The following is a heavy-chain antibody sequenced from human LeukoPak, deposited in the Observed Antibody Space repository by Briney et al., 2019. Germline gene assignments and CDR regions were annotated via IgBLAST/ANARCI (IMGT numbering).Heavy chain of an antibody. J-gene: IGHJ4*02. CDR1: GFTFSSYA. CDR2: ISYDGSNK. D-gene: IGHD3-22*01. CDR3: ARGRYYYDTASYYFDY. V-gene: IGHV3-30-3*01. Sequence: PGGSLRLSCAASGFTFSSYAMHWVRQAPGKGLEWVAVISYDGSNKYYADSVKGRFTISRDNSKNTLYLQMNSLRAEDTAVYYCARGRYYYDTASYYFDYWGQGTLVTVSS.